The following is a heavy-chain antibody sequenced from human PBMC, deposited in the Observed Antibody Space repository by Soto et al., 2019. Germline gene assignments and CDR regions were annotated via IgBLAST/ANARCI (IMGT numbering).Heavy chain of an antibody. CDR3: AADVGGYIYGLARH. Sequence: PGGSLRLSCAASGFTFSTYVMNWVRQAPGQGLEWVSSILGGGASTYYADSVRGRFTISRDMSTSTAYMELSSLRPEDTAVYYCAADVGGYIYGLARHWGPGTLVTVSS. CDR2: ILGGGAST. J-gene: IGHJ4*02. V-gene: IGHV3-23*01. CDR1: GFTFSTYV. D-gene: IGHD4-17*01.